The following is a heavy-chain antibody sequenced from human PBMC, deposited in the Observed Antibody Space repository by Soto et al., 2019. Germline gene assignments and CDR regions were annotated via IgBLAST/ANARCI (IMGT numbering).Heavy chain of an antibody. CDR3: ARDHGLSSYAFDI. CDR2: ISSSSSYI. J-gene: IGHJ3*02. V-gene: IGHV3-21*01. CDR1: GFTFSSYS. D-gene: IGHD2-15*01. Sequence: VQLVESGGGLVKPGGSLRLSCAASGFTFSSYSMNWVRQAPGKGLERVSSISSSSSYIYYADSVKGRFTITRDNAKNSLYQQMNSLIAEDTAVYDWARDHGLSSYAFDIWGQGTMVTGSS.